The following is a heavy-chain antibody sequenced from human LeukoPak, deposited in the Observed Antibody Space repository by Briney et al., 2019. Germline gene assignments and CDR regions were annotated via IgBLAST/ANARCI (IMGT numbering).Heavy chain of an antibody. J-gene: IGHJ4*01. V-gene: IGHV4-34*01. CDR3: ARVSSRRLPPTYSYDRRNYFDY. CDR1: GGSVSGYY. D-gene: IGHD3-22*01. CDR2: INHSGSA. Sequence: PSETLSLTCAVYGGSVSGYYWSWIRQPPGKGLEWIGEINHSGSANYSPSLKSRVTISVDTSKNQFSLRLSSVTAADTAVYYCARVSSRRLPPTYSYDRRNYFDYWGQGTLVTVSS.